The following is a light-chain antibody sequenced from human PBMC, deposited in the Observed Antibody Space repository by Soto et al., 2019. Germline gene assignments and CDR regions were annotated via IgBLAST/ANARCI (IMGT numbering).Light chain of an antibody. CDR2: AAS. CDR3: QQSYSTPRT. V-gene: IGKV1-39*01. CDR1: QTIIGY. Sequence: DIQMTQSPSSLSASIGDSVTITCRASQTIIGYLNWYQQKPGKAPRLLINAASNLQSGVPSRFSGSGSGTDFTLTISSLQPEDFATYYCQQSYSTPRTFGQGTKVDNK. J-gene: IGKJ1*01.